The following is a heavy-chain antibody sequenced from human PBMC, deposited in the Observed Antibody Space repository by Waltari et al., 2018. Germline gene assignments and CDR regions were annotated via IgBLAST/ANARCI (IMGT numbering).Heavy chain of an antibody. CDR2: IYHSGST. CDR3: ARDRAYYDILTGYTNAFDI. V-gene: IGHV4-38-2*02. Sequence: QVQLQESGPGLVKPSETLSLTCAVSGYSISSGYYWGWIRQPPGKGLEWIGSIYHSGSTYYNPSRKSRVTISVDTSKNQFSLKLSSVTAADTAVYYCARDRAYYDILTGYTNAFDIWGQGTMVTVSS. D-gene: IGHD3-9*01. J-gene: IGHJ3*02. CDR1: GYSISSGYY.